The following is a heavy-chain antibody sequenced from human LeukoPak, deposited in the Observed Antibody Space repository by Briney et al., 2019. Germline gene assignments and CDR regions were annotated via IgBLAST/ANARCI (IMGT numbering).Heavy chain of an antibody. CDR3: ARARGDYYDSSGYYSAFDY. D-gene: IGHD3-22*01. Sequence: SETLSLTCAVSGGSISSSNWWSWVRQPPGKGLEWIGQIYHSGSTNYNPSLKSRVTISVDKSKNQFSLKLRSVTAADTAVYYCARARGDYYDSSGYYSAFDYWGQGTLVTVSS. J-gene: IGHJ4*02. CDR1: GGSISSSNW. CDR2: IYHSGST. V-gene: IGHV4-4*02.